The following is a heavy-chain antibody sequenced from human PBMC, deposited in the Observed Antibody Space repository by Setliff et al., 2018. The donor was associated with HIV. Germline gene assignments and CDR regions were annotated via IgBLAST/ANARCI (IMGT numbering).Heavy chain of an antibody. V-gene: IGHV1-69*13. J-gene: IGHJ4*02. CDR3: ATVFYYDSESFSLDY. CDR2: IIPLFGTT. CDR1: GGTFNNYA. Sequence: SVKVSCKASGGTFNNYAISWVRQAPGPGLEWVGGIIPLFGTTNYALKFQGRVTMTANESTNTAHMELSSLRSADTAMYYCATVFYYDSESFSLDYWGQGMLVTVSS. D-gene: IGHD3-10*01.